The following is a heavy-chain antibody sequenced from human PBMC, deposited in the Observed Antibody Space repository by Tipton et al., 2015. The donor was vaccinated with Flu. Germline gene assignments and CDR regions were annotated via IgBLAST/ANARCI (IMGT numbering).Heavy chain of an antibody. Sequence: TLSLTCAVYGGSFSGYYWSWIRQPPGKGLEWIGEINHSGSTNYNPSLKSRVTISVDTSKNQFSLKLSSVTAADTAVYYCARSQVPAAKGPDYWGQGTLVTVSS. CDR3: ARSQVPAAKGPDY. D-gene: IGHD2-2*01. CDR1: GGSFSGYY. J-gene: IGHJ4*02. V-gene: IGHV4-34*01. CDR2: INHSGST.